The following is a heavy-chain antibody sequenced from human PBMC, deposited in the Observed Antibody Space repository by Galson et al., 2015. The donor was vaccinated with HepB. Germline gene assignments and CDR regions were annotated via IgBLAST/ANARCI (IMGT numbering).Heavy chain of an antibody. V-gene: IGHV3-11*06. CDR2: ISGGATYT. Sequence: SLRLSCAASRFIFSDYYMTWIRQAPGKGLEWLSYISGGATYTNYADSVKGRFTISRDNAKNSLYLHMRSLRDDDTAVYYCARVAHSDYGDHAHFDYWGQGTLVTVSS. D-gene: IGHD4-17*01. CDR3: ARVAHSDYGDHAHFDY. CDR1: RFIFSDYY. J-gene: IGHJ4*02.